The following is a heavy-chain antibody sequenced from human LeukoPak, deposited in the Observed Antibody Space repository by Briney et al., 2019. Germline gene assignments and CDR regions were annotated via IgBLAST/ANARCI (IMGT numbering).Heavy chain of an antibody. Sequence: GASVKVSCKASGYTFTSYYMHWVRQAPGQGLEWMGIINPSGGSTSYAQKFQGRVTMTRDMSTSTDYMELSSLRSEDTAVYYCARRLRLGELSPNYYYYYMDVWGKGTTVTVSS. CDR2: INPSGGST. D-gene: IGHD3-16*02. CDR3: ARRLRLGELSPNYYYYYMDV. V-gene: IGHV1-46*01. CDR1: GYTFTSYY. J-gene: IGHJ6*03.